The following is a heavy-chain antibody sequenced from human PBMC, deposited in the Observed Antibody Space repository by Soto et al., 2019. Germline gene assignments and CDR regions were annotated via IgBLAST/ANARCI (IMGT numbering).Heavy chain of an antibody. CDR1: GFSLSTSGMC. CDR2: IDWDDDK. V-gene: IGHV2-70*01. CDR3: ARIPVWSGYYTRYYCGTDV. Sequence: SGTTLVNPTHTLTLTCTFSGFSLSTSGMCVSWIRQPPGKALEWLALIDWDDDKYYSTSLKTRLTISKDTSKNQVVLTMTNMDPVETATYYCARIPVWSGYYTRYYCGTDVWGQGPTVTVSS. J-gene: IGHJ6*02. D-gene: IGHD3-3*01.